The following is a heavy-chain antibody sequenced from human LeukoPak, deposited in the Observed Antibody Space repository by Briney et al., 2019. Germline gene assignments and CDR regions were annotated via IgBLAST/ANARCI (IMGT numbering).Heavy chain of an antibody. V-gene: IGHV4-4*07. CDR1: IGSLNTYF. CDR2: VSDTGRA. Sequence: PSETLSLTCTVSIGSLNTYFWTWVRQPAGKGLEWIGRVSDTGRAYYNPSLESRVTISLDTSKNQFSPKVTSVTAADTAVYYCARGKEMTITSGYYSFDFWGQGTLVSVSS. D-gene: IGHD3-9*01. J-gene: IGHJ4*02. CDR3: ARGKEMTITSGYYSFDF.